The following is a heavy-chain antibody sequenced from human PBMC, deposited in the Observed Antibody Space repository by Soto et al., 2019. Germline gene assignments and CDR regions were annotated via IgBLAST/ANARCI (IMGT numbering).Heavy chain of an antibody. CDR1: GGTFSSYA. CDR3: ASSVAKYYYYGMDV. J-gene: IGHJ6*02. D-gene: IGHD5-12*01. Sequence: GASVKVSCKASGGTFSSYAISWGRQAPGQGLEWMGRVIPIFGTANYAQKFQGRVTITADESTSTAYMELSSLRSEDTAVYYCASSVAKYYYYGMDVWGQGTTVTVS. CDR2: VIPIFGTA. V-gene: IGHV1-69*13.